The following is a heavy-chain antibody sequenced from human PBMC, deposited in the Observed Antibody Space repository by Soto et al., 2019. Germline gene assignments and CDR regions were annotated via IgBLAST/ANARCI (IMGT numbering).Heavy chain of an antibody. CDR2: INAGNGNT. Sequence: GASVKVSCKASGYTFTSYAMHWVRQAPGQRLEWMGWINAGNGNTEYSQKFQGRVTITRDTSASTAYMELSSLRSEDTAVYYCARAPQITIFGVVISPYYFDYWGQGTLVTVSS. D-gene: IGHD3-3*01. CDR1: GYTFTSYA. CDR3: ARAPQITIFGVVISPYYFDY. J-gene: IGHJ4*02. V-gene: IGHV1-3*01.